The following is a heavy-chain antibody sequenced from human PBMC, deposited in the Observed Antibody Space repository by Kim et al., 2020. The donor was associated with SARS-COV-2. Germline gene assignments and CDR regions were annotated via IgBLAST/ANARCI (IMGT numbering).Heavy chain of an antibody. J-gene: IGHJ6*02. CDR3: TASRIGGLWFRELFSGWGENYYYGLDV. CDR1: GASITSSSYY. D-gene: IGHD3-10*01. CDR2: IDHSGST. V-gene: IGHV4-31*03. Sequence: SETLSLTCTVSGASITSSSYYWSWIRQHPGKGLEWIGYIDHSGSTYYNPSLQSRVIISLDTSKNQVSLKMNSVTAADTAVFYCTASRIGGLWFRELFSGWGENYYYGLDVWGQGATVTVPS.